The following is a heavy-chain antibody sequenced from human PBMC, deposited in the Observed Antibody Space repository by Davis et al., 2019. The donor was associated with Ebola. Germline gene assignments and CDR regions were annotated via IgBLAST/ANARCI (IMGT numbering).Heavy chain of an antibody. V-gene: IGHV3-30*02. CDR2: IRYDGKSK. CDR3: AKFSRAGESD. J-gene: IGHJ4*02. CDR1: EYTLRNYG. Sequence: GESLKISCAASEYTLRNYGIHWVRQAPGKGLEWVSFIRYDGKSKYYADAVKGRFSISRENSKGTLYLQMNSLRTEDTAMYYCAKFSRAGESDWGQGTLVTVSS. D-gene: IGHD6-13*01.